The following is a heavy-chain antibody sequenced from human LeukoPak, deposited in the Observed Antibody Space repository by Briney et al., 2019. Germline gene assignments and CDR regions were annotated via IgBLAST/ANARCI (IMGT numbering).Heavy chain of an antibody. V-gene: IGHV3-20*04. CDR1: GFTFDDYG. CDR3: ARRAGAYSHPYDY. CDR2: INWNGGST. Sequence: GGSLRLSCAASGFTFDDYGMSWVRQVPGKGLEWVSGINWNGGSTGNADSVKGRFTISRDNSKNTLYLQMNSLRAEDTAVYYCARRAGAYSHPYDYWGQGTLVTVSS. J-gene: IGHJ4*02. D-gene: IGHD4/OR15-4a*01.